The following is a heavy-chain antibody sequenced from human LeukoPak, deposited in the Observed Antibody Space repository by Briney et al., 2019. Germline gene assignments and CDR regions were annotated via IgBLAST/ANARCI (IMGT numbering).Heavy chain of an antibody. V-gene: IGHV3-23*01. CDR1: GFTFSSYA. J-gene: IGHJ6*02. D-gene: IGHD3-10*01. CDR3: ATKEYYYGSGSYFYYYGMDV. Sequence: GGSLRLSCAASGFTFSSYAMSWVRQAAWKGLEWVSSISGSGGSTYYADSVKGRFTISRDNSKNTLYLQMNSLRAEDTAVYYCATKEYYYGSGSYFYYYGMDVWGQGTTVTVSS. CDR2: ISGSGGST.